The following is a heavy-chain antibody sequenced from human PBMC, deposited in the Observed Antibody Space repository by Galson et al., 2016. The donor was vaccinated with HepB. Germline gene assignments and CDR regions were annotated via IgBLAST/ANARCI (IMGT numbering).Heavy chain of an antibody. Sequence: SETLSLTCTVSGASVSSGYYYWSWIRQPPGKGLEWIGYIYYSRYTKYNPSLKSRVTISVDTSKNQFSLKLSSVTAADTAIYYWASTRTCDYVWGSYTYTGLYFDYWGQGTLVTVSS. J-gene: IGHJ4*02. CDR3: ASTRTCDYVWGSYTYTGLYFDY. V-gene: IGHV4-61*01. CDR1: GASVSSGYYY. CDR2: IYYSRYT. D-gene: IGHD3-16*01.